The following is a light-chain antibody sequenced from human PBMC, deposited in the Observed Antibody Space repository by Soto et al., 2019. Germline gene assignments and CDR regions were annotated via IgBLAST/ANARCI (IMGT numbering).Light chain of an antibody. V-gene: IGLV2-14*01. CDR1: SSDVGGYNY. CDR2: EVT. CDR3: SSYTRSSTHWV. Sequence: QSVLTQPASVSGSPGQSITISCTGTSSDVGGYNYVSWYQQHPGKAPKLMIYEVTNRPSGVSNRFSGSKSGNTASLTISGLQAEDEADYYCSSYTRSSTHWVFGGGTMLTVL. J-gene: IGLJ3*02.